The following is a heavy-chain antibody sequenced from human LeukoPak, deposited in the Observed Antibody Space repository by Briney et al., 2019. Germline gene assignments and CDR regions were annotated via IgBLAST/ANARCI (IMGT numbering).Heavy chain of an antibody. CDR1: GGSFSGYY. J-gene: IGHJ6*03. V-gene: IGHV4-34*01. CDR2: INHSGST. D-gene: IGHD6-13*01. CDR3: ARSTLRIAAAGRPYAARYYYYMDV. Sequence: PSETLTLTCAVYGGSFSGYYWSWIRQPPGKGLEWIGEINHSGSTNYNPSLKSRVTMSVDTSKNQFSLKLSSVTAADTAVYYCARSTLRIAAAGRPYAARYYYYMDVRGKGTTVTVSS.